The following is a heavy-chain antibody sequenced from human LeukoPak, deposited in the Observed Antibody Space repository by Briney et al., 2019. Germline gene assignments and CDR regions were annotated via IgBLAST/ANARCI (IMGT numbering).Heavy chain of an antibody. D-gene: IGHD6-13*01. J-gene: IGHJ5*02. CDR3: ARIPLAAAGTTSHL. Sequence: GASVKVSCKASGYTFTGYYMHWVRQAPGQGLEWMGWINPNSGGTNYAQKFQGRVTMTRDTSISTAYMELSRLRSDDTAVYYCARIPLAAAGTTSHLWGQGTLVTVSS. CDR1: GYTFTGYY. V-gene: IGHV1-2*02. CDR2: INPNSGGT.